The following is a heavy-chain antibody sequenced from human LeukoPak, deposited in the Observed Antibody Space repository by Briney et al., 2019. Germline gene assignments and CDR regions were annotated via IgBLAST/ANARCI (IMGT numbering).Heavy chain of an antibody. CDR3: AKDREWELWNWFDP. Sequence: GGSLRLSCAASGFTFSNYAMYWVRQAPGKGLEWVAVVWYSGNNKYYADSVKGRFTISIDNAKNSLYLQMNSLRAEDTAVYYCAKDREWELWNWFDPWGQGTLVTVSS. CDR1: GFTFSNYA. D-gene: IGHD1-26*01. CDR2: VWYSGNNK. J-gene: IGHJ5*02. V-gene: IGHV3-33*03.